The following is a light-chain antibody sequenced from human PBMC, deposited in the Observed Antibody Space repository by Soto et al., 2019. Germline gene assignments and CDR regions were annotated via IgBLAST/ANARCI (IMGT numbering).Light chain of an antibody. Sequence: EIVLTQSPGTLSLSPGESATLSCRASQSVSSSYLAWYQQNPGQAPRLLIYGASSRATGIPDRLSGSGSGTDFTLTISRLEPEDFAVYYCQQYGSSPLTFGPGTKVAIK. CDR2: GAS. CDR1: QSVSSSY. V-gene: IGKV3-20*01. CDR3: QQYGSSPLT. J-gene: IGKJ3*01.